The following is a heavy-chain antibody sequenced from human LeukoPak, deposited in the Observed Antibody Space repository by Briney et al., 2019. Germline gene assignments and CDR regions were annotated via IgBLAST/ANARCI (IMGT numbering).Heavy chain of an antibody. J-gene: IGHJ3*02. CDR1: GFSFSTYG. CDR2: ISSRSQTI. D-gene: IGHD3-10*01. Sequence: GGSLRLSCAGSGFSFSTYGLSWVRQARGKGLEWISYISSRSQTIYYADSVKGRFTISRDNAKNSLYLQMNSLRAEDTAVYYCANDVGYDLFRGDIWGQGTIVTVSS. CDR3: ANDVGYDLFRGDI. V-gene: IGHV3-48*04.